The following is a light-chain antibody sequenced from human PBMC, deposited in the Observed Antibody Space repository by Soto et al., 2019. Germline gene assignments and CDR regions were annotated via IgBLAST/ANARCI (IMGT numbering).Light chain of an antibody. CDR1: SSDVGGYNY. Sequence: QSVLTQPASVSGSPGQSITISCTGTSSDVGGYNYVSWYQQHPGKAPKVMIYEVSNRPSGVSNRFSGSKSGNTASLTISGLQAEDEADYYCCSYTNTNTLVFATGTKLTVL. V-gene: IGLV2-14*01. CDR3: CSYTNTNTLV. J-gene: IGLJ1*01. CDR2: EVS.